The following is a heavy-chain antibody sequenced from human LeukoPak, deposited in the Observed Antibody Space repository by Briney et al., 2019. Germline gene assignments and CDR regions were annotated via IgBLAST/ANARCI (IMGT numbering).Heavy chain of an antibody. D-gene: IGHD2-2*01. CDR2: ISSNGGST. Sequence: GGSLRLSCAASGFTFSSYAMHWVRQAPGKGLEYVSAISSNGGSTYYANSVKGRFTISRDNSKNTLYLQMGSLRAEDMAVYYCAREGEGLGYCSSTSCFEDAFDIWGQGTMVTVSS. V-gene: IGHV3-64*01. CDR1: GFTFSSYA. J-gene: IGHJ3*02. CDR3: AREGEGLGYCSSTSCFEDAFDI.